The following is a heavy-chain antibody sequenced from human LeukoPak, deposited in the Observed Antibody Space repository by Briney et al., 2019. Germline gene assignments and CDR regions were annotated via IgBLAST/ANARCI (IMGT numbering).Heavy chain of an antibody. J-gene: IGHJ5*02. CDR3: ARGPSGWGSLFS. Sequence: GGSLRLSCAASGFTFSSYAMSWVRQAPGKGLEWVSAISGSGGSTYYADSVKGRFTVSRDNAKNTLYLQVKSLRAEDTAVYYCARGPSGWGSLFSWGQGTLVTVSS. CDR1: GFTFSSYA. V-gene: IGHV3-23*01. D-gene: IGHD7-27*01. CDR2: ISGSGGST.